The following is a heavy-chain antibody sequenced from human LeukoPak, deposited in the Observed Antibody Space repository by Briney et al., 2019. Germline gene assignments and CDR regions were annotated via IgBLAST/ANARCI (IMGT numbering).Heavy chain of an antibody. V-gene: IGHV4-61*05. J-gene: IGHJ3*02. CDR2: IYYSGST. CDR3: VRVIAYYAFDI. CDR1: GGSISSSSYY. Sequence: TTSETLSLTCTVSGGSISSSSYYWGWIRQPPGKGLEWIGYIYYSGSTNYNPSLKSRVTISVDKSKNQFSLKLSSVTAADTAVYYCVRVIAYYAFDIWGQGTMVTVSS. D-gene: IGHD3-16*02.